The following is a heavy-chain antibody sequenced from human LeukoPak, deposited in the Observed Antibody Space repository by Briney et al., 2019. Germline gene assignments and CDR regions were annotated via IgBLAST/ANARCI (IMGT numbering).Heavy chain of an antibody. Sequence: GGSLRLSCAASGFTFSNYGMHWVRQAPGKGLEWVAVISYDGSNKYYADSVKGRFTISRDNSKNTLYLQMNSLRAEDTAVYYCARANRLRASLDYWGQGTLVTVSS. V-gene: IGHV3-30*19. CDR2: ISYDGSNK. D-gene: IGHD4-17*01. CDR1: GFTFSNYG. J-gene: IGHJ4*02. CDR3: ARANRLRASLDY.